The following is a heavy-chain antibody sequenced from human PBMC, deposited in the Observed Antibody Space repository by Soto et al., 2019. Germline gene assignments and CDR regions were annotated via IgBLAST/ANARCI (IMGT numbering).Heavy chain of an antibody. CDR1: GFTFSDYA. CDR3: AKGGRQWLVTSDFNY. Sequence: VQLVESGGGVVQPGRSLRLPCAASGFTFSDYAMHWVRQAPGKGLEWVAIVSHDGRNTHYADFVRGRLTISRDSSKDRGSMEMTSLRAEDTAVYYCAKGGRQWLVTSDFNYWGQGALVTVSS. D-gene: IGHD6-19*01. V-gene: IGHV3-30*18. CDR2: VSHDGRNT. J-gene: IGHJ4*02.